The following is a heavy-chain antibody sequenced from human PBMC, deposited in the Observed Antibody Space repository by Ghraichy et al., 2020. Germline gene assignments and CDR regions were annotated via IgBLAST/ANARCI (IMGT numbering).Heavy chain of an antibody. V-gene: IGHV3-23*01. CDR1: GFTFAGYG. CDR3: AKNSGDSSYSGPQY. J-gene: IGHJ4*02. Sequence: SCAASGFTFAGYGMSWVRQAPGKGPEWVSVLSGGGDTTFYADSVKGRFTISRDNSRNIVYLETNSLRAEDTAIYYCAKNSGDSSYSGPQYWGQGTLVTVSS. CDR2: LSGGGDTT. D-gene: IGHD2-15*01.